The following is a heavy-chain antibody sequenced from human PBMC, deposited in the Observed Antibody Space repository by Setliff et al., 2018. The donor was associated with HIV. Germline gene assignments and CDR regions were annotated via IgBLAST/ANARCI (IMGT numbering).Heavy chain of an antibody. J-gene: IGHJ4*02. CDR2: IKQDESEE. Sequence: GSLRLSCSASGFTFNSYWMSWVRQAPGKGLEWVANIKQDESEEYYLDSVKGRFTISRDNAKNSLYLQMNSLRPEDTGVYYCARDHGGKDYWGQGTLVTVSS. CDR3: ARDHGGKDY. CDR1: GFTFNSYW. V-gene: IGHV3-7*01.